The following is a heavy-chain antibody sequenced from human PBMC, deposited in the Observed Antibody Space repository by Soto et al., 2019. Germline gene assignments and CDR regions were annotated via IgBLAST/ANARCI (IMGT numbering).Heavy chain of an antibody. D-gene: IGHD6-6*01. CDR3: ARVGNRYSSSLYFDY. CDR2: ISSSGSTI. CDR1: GFTFSDYY. V-gene: IGHV3-11*01. Sequence: PGGSLRLSCAASGFTFSDYYMSWIRQAPGKGLEWVSYISSSGSTIYYADSVKGRFTISRDNAKNSLYLQMNSLRAEDTAVYYCARVGNRYSSSLYFDYWGQGTLVTVSS. J-gene: IGHJ4*02.